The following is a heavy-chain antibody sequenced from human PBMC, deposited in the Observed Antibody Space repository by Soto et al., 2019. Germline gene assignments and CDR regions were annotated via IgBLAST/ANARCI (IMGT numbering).Heavy chain of an antibody. Sequence: ASETLSLTCTVSGGSISSGDYYWSWIRQPPGKGLEWIGYIYYSGSTYYNPSLKSRVTISVDTSKNQFSLKLSSVTAADTAGYYCARDVYTSSAWFGDSGDYDYGMDVWGPGTTVT. CDR1: GGSISSGDYY. D-gene: IGHD3-10*01. J-gene: IGHJ6*02. V-gene: IGHV4-30-4*01. CDR2: IYYSGST. CDR3: ARDVYTSSAWFGDSGDYDYGMDV.